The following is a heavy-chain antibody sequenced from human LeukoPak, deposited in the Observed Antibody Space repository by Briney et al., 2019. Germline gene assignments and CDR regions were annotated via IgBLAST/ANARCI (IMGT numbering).Heavy chain of an antibody. V-gene: IGHV3-30*18. CDR3: AKDRVGIAAAGRLDY. Sequence: GGSLRLSCAASGFTFSSYGMHWVRQAPGKGLEWVAVISYDGSNKYYADSVKGRFTISRDNSKNTLYLQMNSLRAGDAAVYYCAKDRVGIAAAGRLDYWGQGTLVTVSS. CDR1: GFTFSSYG. D-gene: IGHD6-13*01. J-gene: IGHJ4*02. CDR2: ISYDGSNK.